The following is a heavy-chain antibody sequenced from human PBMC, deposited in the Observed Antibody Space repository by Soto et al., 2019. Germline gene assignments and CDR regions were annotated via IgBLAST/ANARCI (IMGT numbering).Heavy chain of an antibody. CDR3: ARFGAGIFDS. CDR1: GASISSGAYY. V-gene: IGHV4-31*03. CDR2: IYYSGST. D-gene: IGHD3-16*01. J-gene: IGHJ4*02. Sequence: QVQLQESGPGLVKPSQTLSLTCTVSGASISSGAYYWSWIHQHPGKGLEWIGYIYYSGSTYYNPSLKSRVTIALDTSKNQFSLRLSSVTAADTAVYYCARFGAGIFDSWGQGTLVTVSS.